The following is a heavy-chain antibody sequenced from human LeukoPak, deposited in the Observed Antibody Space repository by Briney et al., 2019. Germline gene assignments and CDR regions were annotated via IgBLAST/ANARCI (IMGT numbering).Heavy chain of an antibody. D-gene: IGHD6-19*01. CDR1: GGSISSSSYY. Sequence: SETLSLTCTVSGGSISSSSYYWGWIRQPPGKGLEWIGSIYYSGSTYYNPSLKSRVTISVDTSNNQFSLKLSSVTAADTAVYYCARLRSIAVAGTVLDYWGQGTLVTVSS. V-gene: IGHV4-39*01. CDR3: ARLRSIAVAGTVLDY. CDR2: IYYSGST. J-gene: IGHJ4*02.